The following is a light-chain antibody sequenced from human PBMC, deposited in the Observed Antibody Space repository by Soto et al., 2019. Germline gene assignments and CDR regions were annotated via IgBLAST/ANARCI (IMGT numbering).Light chain of an antibody. J-gene: IGLJ2*01. V-gene: IGLV2-14*01. CDR3: NSYTSRATGV. Sequence: QSVLTQPASVSGSPGQSITISCTGTSSDVGGYNYVSWYQQHPGRAPKLLIFEVSNRPSGVSNRFSGSKSGNTASLTISGLQAEDEADYYCNSYTSRATGVFGGGTKVTVL. CDR2: EVS. CDR1: SSDVGGYNY.